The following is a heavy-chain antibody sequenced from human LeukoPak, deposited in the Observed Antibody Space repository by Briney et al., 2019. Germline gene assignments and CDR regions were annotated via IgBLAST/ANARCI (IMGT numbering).Heavy chain of an antibody. D-gene: IGHD4-17*01. CDR3: ARVRAVTTFRDGLDI. Sequence: GGSLRLSCAASGXTFSSYSMNWVRQAPGKGLEWVSYISSSSSTIYYADSVKGRFTISRDNAKNSLYLQMNSLTDEDTAVYYCARVRAVTTFRDGLDIWGQGTMVTVSS. CDR1: GXTFSSYS. V-gene: IGHV3-48*02. J-gene: IGHJ3*02. CDR2: ISSSSSTI.